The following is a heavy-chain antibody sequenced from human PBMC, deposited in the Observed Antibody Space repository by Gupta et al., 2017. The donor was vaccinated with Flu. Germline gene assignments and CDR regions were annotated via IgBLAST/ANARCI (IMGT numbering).Heavy chain of an antibody. J-gene: IGHJ6*03. CDR2: ISSSGSTI. Sequence: MIWVRQAPGKGLEWVSYISSSGSTIYYADSVKGRFTISRDNAKNSLYLQMNSLRAEDTAVYYCARETIVVVPAATSNYMDVWGKGTTVTVSS. CDR3: ARETIVVVPAATSNYMDV. D-gene: IGHD2-2*01. V-gene: IGHV3-48*03.